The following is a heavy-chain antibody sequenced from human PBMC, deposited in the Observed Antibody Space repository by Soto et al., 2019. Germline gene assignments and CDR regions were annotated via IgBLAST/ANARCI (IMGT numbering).Heavy chain of an antibody. CDR1: GFTFSNYW. V-gene: IGHV3-74*02. CDR3: ARGDCVGGTCYSLAGSFYYYMVV. Sequence: EVQLVESGGGLVQPGGSLRLSCAASGFTFSNYWMYWVRQAPGKGLEWVSRINSDGSVSSHADSVRGRLTISRDNVKNTLYLHMDSLRAEETAVYFCARGDCVGGTCYSLAGSFYYYMVVWGKGTTVTVFS. CDR2: INSDGSVS. J-gene: IGHJ6*03. D-gene: IGHD2-15*01.